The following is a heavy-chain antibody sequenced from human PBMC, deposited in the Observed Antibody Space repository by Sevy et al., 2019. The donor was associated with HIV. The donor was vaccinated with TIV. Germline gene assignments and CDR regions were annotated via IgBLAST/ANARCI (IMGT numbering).Heavy chain of an antibody. CDR2: IRSSGSYK. D-gene: IGHD3-22*01. CDR1: GFTFRSYT. CDR3: ARVRPYDTRDFDY. V-gene: IGHV3-21*01. Sequence: GGSLRLSCVASGFTFRSYTMKWVRQAPGKGLEWVSSIRSSGSYKNNADSVKGRFTISRDDAKNSLYLQMNTLRAEDAALYYCARVRPYDTRDFDYWGQGTLVTVSS. J-gene: IGHJ4*02.